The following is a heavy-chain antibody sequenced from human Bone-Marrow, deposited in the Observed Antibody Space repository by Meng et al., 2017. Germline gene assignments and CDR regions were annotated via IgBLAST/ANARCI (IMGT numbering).Heavy chain of an antibody. D-gene: IGHD6-19*01. CDR1: GGSISSIDW. J-gene: IGHJ4*02. V-gene: IGHV4/OR15-8*02. CDR2: IYHGGDT. Sequence: QVQLQGSGPGLVKPSGTLSRTCVVSGGSISSIDWWSWVRQPPGKGLEWIGEIYHGGDTNYNPSLKSRVTIAIDRSKNQFSLKLSSVTAADTAVYYCASWIYSCGWQWGQGTLVTVSS. CDR3: ASWIYSCGWQ.